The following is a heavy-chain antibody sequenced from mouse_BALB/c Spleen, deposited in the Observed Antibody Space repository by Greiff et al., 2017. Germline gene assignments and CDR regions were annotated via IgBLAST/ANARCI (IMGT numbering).Heavy chain of an antibody. CDR1: GFTFSSYG. Sequence: DVQLVESGGDLVKPGGSLKLSCAASGFTFSSYGMSWVRQTPDKRLEWVATISSGGSYTYYPDSVKGRFTISRDNAKNTLYLQMSSLKSEDTAMYYCARRASRTYAMDYWGQGTSVTVSS. D-gene: IGHD3-1*01. J-gene: IGHJ4*01. CDR3: ARRASRTYAMDY. CDR2: ISSGGSYT. V-gene: IGHV5-6*01.